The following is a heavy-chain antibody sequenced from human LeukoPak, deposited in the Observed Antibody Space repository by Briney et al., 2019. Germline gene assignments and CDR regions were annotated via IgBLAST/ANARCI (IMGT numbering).Heavy chain of an antibody. Sequence: PGGSLRLSCAASGFTFSENNVHWVRHAPGKGLEWVALISNDGNSKDYADSVKGRFTLSGDNSKTTLYLQMNSLRAEDTAVYYCARDRSGFYSVDYWGQGTLVTVSS. D-gene: IGHD5-12*01. V-gene: IGHV3-30-3*01. CDR1: GFTFSENN. CDR3: ARDRSGFYSVDY. CDR2: ISNDGNSK. J-gene: IGHJ4*02.